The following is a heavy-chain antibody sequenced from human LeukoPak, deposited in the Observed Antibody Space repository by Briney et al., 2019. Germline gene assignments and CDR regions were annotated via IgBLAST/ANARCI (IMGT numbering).Heavy chain of an antibody. CDR1: GGSFSGYY. V-gene: IGHV4-34*01. CDR2: INHSGST. D-gene: IGHD3-22*01. J-gene: IGHJ6*03. CDR3: ARRCRGYSSGYYYYYYYYMDV. Sequence: SETLSLTCAVYGGSFSGYYWIWIRQPPGKGLEWLGEINHSGSTNYNPSLKSRVNISVDTSKNQFSLKLSSVTAAGTAVYYCARRCRGYSSGYYYYYYYYMDVWGKGTTVTISS.